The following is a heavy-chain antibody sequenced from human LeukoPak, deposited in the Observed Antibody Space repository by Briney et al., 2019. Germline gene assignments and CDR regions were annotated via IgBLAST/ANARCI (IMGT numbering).Heavy chain of an antibody. Sequence: GGSLRLSCAASGFTFSSYAMHWVRQAPSKGLEWVAVISYDGSNKYYADSVKGRFTISRDNSKNTLYLQMNSLRAEDTAVYYCARDDDGMDVWGQGTTVTVSS. J-gene: IGHJ6*02. CDR3: ARDDDGMDV. CDR1: GFTFSSYA. V-gene: IGHV3-30-3*01. CDR2: ISYDGSNK.